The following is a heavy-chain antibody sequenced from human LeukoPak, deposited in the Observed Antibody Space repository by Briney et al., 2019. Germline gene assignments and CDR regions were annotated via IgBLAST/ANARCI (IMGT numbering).Heavy chain of an antibody. CDR1: GFTFSTYS. D-gene: IGHD4-11*01. V-gene: IGHV3-7*01. Sequence: HPGGSLRLSCAASGFTFSTYSMNWVRQAPGKGLEWVATIRPGGGETNYVDSVKGRFTISRDNAKNSLFLQMNSLRAEDTAVYFCTRDEAYSSFDYWGQGTLVAVSS. J-gene: IGHJ4*02. CDR2: IRPGGGET. CDR3: TRDEAYSSFDY.